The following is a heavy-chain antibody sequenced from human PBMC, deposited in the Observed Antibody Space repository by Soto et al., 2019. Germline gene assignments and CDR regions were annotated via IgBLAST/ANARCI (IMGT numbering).Heavy chain of an antibody. V-gene: IGHV4-4*02. D-gene: IGHD6-19*01. CDR2: IYHGGDT. Sequence: QVQLQESGPGLVKPAGTLSLTCTVSGASISSTRWWSWVRQPPGKGLEWIGEIYHGGDTNLNPSLKSRVTISVDESKNQFSLRLSSVTAADTAVYYCAATDSGWPTFEAHWGRGSLVTVSS. J-gene: IGHJ4*02. CDR1: GASISSTRW. CDR3: AATDSGWPTFEAH.